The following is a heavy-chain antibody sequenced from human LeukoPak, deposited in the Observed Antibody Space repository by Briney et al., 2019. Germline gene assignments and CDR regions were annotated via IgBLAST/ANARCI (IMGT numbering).Heavy chain of an antibody. CDR2: ISYDGSNK. CDR1: GFTFSSYA. Sequence: GRSLRLSCAASGFTFSSYAMHWVRQAPGKGLEWVAVISYDGSNKYYADSVKGRFTISRDNSKNTLYLQMNSLRAEDTAVYYCARDGTYYYGSGSYYNKNYYGMDVWGQGTTVTVSS. CDR3: ARDGTYYYGSGSYYNKNYYGMDV. D-gene: IGHD3-10*01. J-gene: IGHJ6*02. V-gene: IGHV3-30*04.